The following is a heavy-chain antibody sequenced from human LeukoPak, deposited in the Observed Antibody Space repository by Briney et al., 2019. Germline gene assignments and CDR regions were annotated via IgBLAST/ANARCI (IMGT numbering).Heavy chain of an antibody. CDR1: GFTFNNYA. V-gene: IGHV3-23*01. CDR3: AKDDAWLRFGE. D-gene: IGHD3-10*01. CDR2: ISGSGSIT. Sequence: GGSLRLSCVSSGFTFNNYAMNWVRQAPGKGLEWVSSISGSGSITYYADSVKGRFTISRDNSKNTLYLEVISLTAEDTAVYYCAKDDAWLRFGEWSQGTLVTVSS. J-gene: IGHJ4*02.